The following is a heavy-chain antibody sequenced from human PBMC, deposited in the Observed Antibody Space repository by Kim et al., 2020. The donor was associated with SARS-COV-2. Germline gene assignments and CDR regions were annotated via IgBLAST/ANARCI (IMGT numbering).Heavy chain of an antibody. CDR2: NT. Sequence: NTNYAPKPQGRVTMTTDTSTSTAYMGLRSLRSDDTAVYYCARDGYSGYDRWGQGTLVTVSS. J-gene: IGHJ4*02. D-gene: IGHD5-12*01. CDR3: ARDGYSGYDR. V-gene: IGHV1-18*01.